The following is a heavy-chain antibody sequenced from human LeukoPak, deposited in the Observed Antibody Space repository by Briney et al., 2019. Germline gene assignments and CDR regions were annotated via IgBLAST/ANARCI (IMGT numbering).Heavy chain of an antibody. V-gene: IGHV4-30-4*08. CDR3: AREGYSYGSLVWFDP. D-gene: IGHD3-10*01. Sequence: SGTLSLTCAVSGDSFSSGCFYWGRLPQPPGKGLVGLGYIFYNGNTYYGLSLKSRVIISVDTSKNQFSLKLSAVTAADTAGYYCAREGYSYGSLVWFDPWGQGTLVTVSS. CDR2: IFYNGNT. J-gene: IGHJ5*02. CDR1: GDSFSSGCFY.